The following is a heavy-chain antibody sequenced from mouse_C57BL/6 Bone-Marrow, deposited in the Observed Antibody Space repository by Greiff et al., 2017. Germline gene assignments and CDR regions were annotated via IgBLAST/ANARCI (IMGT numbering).Heavy chain of an antibody. V-gene: IGHV1-64*01. D-gene: IGHD1-1*01. CDR1: GYTFTSYW. CDR3: ARFTSRFYYFDY. CDR2: IHPNSGST. Sequence: QVQLQQPGAELVKPGASVKLSCKASGYTFTSYWMHWVKQRPGQGLEWIGMIHPNSGSTNYNEKFKSKATLTVDKSSSTAYMQLSSLTSEDSAVYYCARFTSRFYYFDYWGQGTTLTVSS. J-gene: IGHJ2*01.